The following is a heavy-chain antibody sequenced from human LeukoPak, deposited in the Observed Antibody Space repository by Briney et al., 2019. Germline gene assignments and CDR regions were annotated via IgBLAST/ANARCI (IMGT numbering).Heavy chain of an antibody. D-gene: IGHD6-19*01. CDR3: ARGGWYYGY. Sequence: SETLSLTCTVSGDSISSYYWSWIRQPPGKGLEWIGYIYYSGSTNYNPSLKSRVTISVDTSKNQFSLKLSSVTAADTAVYYCARGGWYYGYWGQGTLVTVSS. J-gene: IGHJ4*02. CDR1: GDSISSYY. CDR2: IYYSGST. V-gene: IGHV4-59*01.